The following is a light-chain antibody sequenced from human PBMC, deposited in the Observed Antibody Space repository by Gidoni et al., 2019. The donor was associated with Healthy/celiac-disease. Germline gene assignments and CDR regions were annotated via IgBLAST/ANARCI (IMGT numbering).Light chain of an antibody. V-gene: IGKV3-15*01. Sequence: EIVMTQSPATLSVSPGERATLSCRASQSVSSNLAWYQQKPGQAPRLLIYGASTRATGIPARFSGSGSGTEFTLTISSLQSEDFAGYDGQQYKNSRAFGQGTKVEIK. J-gene: IGKJ1*01. CDR1: QSVSSN. CDR3: QQYKNSRA. CDR2: GAS.